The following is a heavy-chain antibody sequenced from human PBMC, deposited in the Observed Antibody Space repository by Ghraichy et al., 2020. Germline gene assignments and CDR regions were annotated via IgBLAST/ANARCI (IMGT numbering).Heavy chain of an antibody. V-gene: IGHV3-30*18. Sequence: GGSLRLSCAASGFTFSSYGMHWVRQAPGKGLEWVAVISYDGSNKYYADSVKGRFTISRDNSKNTLYLQMNSLRAEDTAMYYCAKDPYITMVQGVIMDYWGQGTLVTVSS. CDR3: AKDPYITMVQGVIMDY. J-gene: IGHJ4*02. CDR2: ISYDGSNK. CDR1: GFTFSSYG. D-gene: IGHD3-10*01.